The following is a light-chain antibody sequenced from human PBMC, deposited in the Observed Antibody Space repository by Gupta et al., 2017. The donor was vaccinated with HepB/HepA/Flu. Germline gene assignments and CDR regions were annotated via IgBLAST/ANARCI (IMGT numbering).Light chain of an antibody. Sequence: ELVLTQSPGTLSLSPGERATLSCRASQSVSSSFLAWYQQKSGQTPRVIIYGASSRATGIPDRFSGSGSGTDFTLTISRLEPEDFAVYYCQQYGDSPWTFGQGTKVEIK. V-gene: IGKV3-20*01. CDR1: QSVSSSF. J-gene: IGKJ1*01. CDR2: GAS. CDR3: QQYGDSPWT.